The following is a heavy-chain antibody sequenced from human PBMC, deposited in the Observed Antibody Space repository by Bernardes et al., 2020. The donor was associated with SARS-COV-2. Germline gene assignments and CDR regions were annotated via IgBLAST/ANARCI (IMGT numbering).Heavy chain of an antibody. CDR1: GFIFSRSD. CDR3: ATERQSLTIFGVGHDAFDF. V-gene: IGHV3-43*02. J-gene: IGHJ3*01. D-gene: IGHD3-3*01. Sequence: LSLSCAASGFIFSRSDMNWVRQAPGKGLEWVSLISWDGSTTNYADSVKGRFFISRDSSRNTLHLQMNSLRKEDTALYYCATERQSLTIFGVGHDAFDFWGQGTMVTVSS. CDR2: ISWDGSTT.